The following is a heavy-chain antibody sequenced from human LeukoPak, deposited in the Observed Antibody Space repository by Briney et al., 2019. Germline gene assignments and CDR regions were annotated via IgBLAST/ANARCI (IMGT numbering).Heavy chain of an antibody. D-gene: IGHD5-18*01. CDR1: GFTFSSYG. V-gene: IGHV3-74*01. CDR2: INSDGSST. Sequence: GRSLRLSCAASGFTFSSYGMHWVRQAPGKGLVWVSRINSDGSSTSYADSVKGRFTISRDNAKNTLYLQMNSLRAEDTAVYYCARVGRTAMVTDYFDYWGQGTLVTVSS. CDR3: ARVGRTAMVTDYFDY. J-gene: IGHJ4*02.